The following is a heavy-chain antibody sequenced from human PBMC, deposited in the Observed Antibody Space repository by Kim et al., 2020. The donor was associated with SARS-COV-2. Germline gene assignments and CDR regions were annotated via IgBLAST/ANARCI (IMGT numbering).Heavy chain of an antibody. J-gene: IGHJ5*02. CDR1: GFDFSKYG. V-gene: IGHV3-30*18. Sequence: GGSLRLSCAASGFDFSKYGMQWVRQAPGKGLEWVAVIANDGTNPYYVDSMKGRITISRDNSKNTLYLQMNSLRIEDTAVYYCAKERIIATGAGGLDPWGQGTLVLVSS. CDR3: AKERIIATGAGGLDP. D-gene: IGHD1-1*01. CDR2: IANDGTNP.